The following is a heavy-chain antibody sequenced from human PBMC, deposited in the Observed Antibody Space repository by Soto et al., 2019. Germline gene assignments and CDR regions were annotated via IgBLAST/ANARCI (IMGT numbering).Heavy chain of an antibody. CDR2: IKRDGSEK. D-gene: IGHD5-18*01. V-gene: IGHV3-7*01. CDR3: AGLDTSMGKAAGY. CDR1: GFTFSNYW. Sequence: EVQLVESGGGLVQPGGSLRLSCAASGFTFSNYWMSWVRQAPGKGLEWVANIKRDGSEKGYVDSVKGRFTISRDNAKNSLYLHMKSMGAADTAVYYCAGLDTSMGKAAGYWGQGTLVTVSS. J-gene: IGHJ4*02.